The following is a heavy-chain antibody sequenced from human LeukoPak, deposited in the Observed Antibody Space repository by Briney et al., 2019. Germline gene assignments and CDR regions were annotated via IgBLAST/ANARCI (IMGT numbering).Heavy chain of an antibody. CDR2: IYYSGST. V-gene: IGHV4-59*01. D-gene: IGHD2-15*01. CDR1: GGSISSYY. J-gene: IGHJ3*02. CDR3: ARVDGVVFAFDI. Sequence: PSETLSLTCTVSGGSISSYYWSWIRQPPGKGLEWIGYIYYSGSTNYNPSLKSRVTISVDTSKNQFSLKLSSVTAADTAMYYCARVDGVVFAFDIWGQGTMVTVSS.